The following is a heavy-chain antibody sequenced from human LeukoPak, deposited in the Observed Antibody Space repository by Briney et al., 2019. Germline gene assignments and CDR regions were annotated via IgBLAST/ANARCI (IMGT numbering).Heavy chain of an antibody. J-gene: IGHJ4*02. CDR1: GFTFSTYG. CDR2: IRYDGSNK. V-gene: IGHV3-30*02. Sequence: GGSLRLSCAASGFTFSTYGMHWVRQAPGKGLEWVAIIRYDGSNKYYADSVKGRFTISRDNSKNTLYLQMSSLRVEDTAVYYCARDLNKGARGDYWGQGTLVTVSS. CDR3: ARDLNKGARGDY.